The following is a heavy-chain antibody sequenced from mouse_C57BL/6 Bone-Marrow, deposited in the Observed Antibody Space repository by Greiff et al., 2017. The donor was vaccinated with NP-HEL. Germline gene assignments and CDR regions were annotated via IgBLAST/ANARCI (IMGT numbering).Heavy chain of an antibody. CDR2: ISSGGSYT. CDR1: GFTFSSYG. Sequence: DVMLVESGGDLVKPGGSLKLSCAASGFTFSSYGMSWVRQTPDKRLEWVATISSGGSYTYYPDSVKGRFTISRDNAKNTLYLQMSSLKSEDTAMYYCARPSPTPYYFDYWGQGTTLTVSS. D-gene: IGHD6-1*01. CDR3: ARPSPTPYYFDY. V-gene: IGHV5-6*02. J-gene: IGHJ2*01.